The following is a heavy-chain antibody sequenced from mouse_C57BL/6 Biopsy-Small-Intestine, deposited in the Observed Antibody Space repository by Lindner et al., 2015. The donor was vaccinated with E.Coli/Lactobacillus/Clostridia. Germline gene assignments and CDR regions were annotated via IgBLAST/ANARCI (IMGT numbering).Heavy chain of an antibody. Sequence: SVKVSCKASGYTFTGYYMHWVRQAPGQGLEWMGRINPNSGGTNYAQKFQGRVTMTRDTSISTAYMELGRLRSDDTAVYYCARVLVGYCSGGSCYPDYWGQGTLVTVSS. J-gene: IGHJ4*01. CDR2: INPNSGGT. CDR1: GYTFTGYY. V-gene: IGHV1-18*01. D-gene: IGHD1-1*02. CDR3: ARVLVGYCSGGSCYPDY.